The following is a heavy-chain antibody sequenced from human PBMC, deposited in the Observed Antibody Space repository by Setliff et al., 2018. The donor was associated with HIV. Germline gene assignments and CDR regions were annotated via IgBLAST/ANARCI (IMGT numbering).Heavy chain of an antibody. V-gene: IGHV3-23*01. J-gene: IGHJ4*02. CDR3: ARSPYGDYGLDY. Sequence: AGGSLRLSCAASGFTFSSYAMSWVRQAPGKGLVWVAAIRVSGGSTYYADSVKGRFTISRDNAKNSLYLQMNTLSAEDTAVYFCARSPYGDYGLDYLGQGTLVTVSS. CDR1: GFTFSSYA. D-gene: IGHD4-17*01. CDR2: IRVSGGST.